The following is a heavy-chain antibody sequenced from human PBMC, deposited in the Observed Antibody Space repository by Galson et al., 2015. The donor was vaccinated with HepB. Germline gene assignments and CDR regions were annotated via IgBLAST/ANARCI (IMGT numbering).Heavy chain of an antibody. Sequence: SVKVSCKASRGTFSNYTLTWVRQAPGQGLEWVGRIIPILGLPNYAPKFQGRVTFTADTSTNSAYMDLTSLTSYDTAVYFCAAGPIATPGLHYWAQGTPFAVSS. CDR1: RGTFSNYT. CDR3: AAGPIATPGLHY. V-gene: IGHV1-69*02. D-gene: IGHD6-13*01. J-gene: IGHJ4*02. CDR2: IIPILGLP.